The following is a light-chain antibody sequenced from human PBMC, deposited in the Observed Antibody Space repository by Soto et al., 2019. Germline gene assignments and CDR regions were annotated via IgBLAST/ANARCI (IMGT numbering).Light chain of an antibody. V-gene: IGKV3-11*01. CDR3: QQRRNWPPLT. CDR1: ESVDIY. J-gene: IGKJ4*01. Sequence: ETVLTQSPATLSLSPGETATLSCRASESVDIYLAWYQQKPGQAPRLLIYHASNRATGIPARFSGSVSGTDFTLTISSLEPEDSAVYYCQQRRNWPPLTFGGGTRVEI. CDR2: HAS.